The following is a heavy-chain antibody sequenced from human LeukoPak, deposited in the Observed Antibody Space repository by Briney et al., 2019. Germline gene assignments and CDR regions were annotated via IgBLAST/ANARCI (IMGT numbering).Heavy chain of an antibody. CDR3: VGSPTYYDFWSGYLRGFDY. CDR1: GGSISSYY. V-gene: IGHV4-59*01. D-gene: IGHD3-3*01. Sequence: PSETLSLTCTVSGGSISSYYWSWIRQPPGKGLEWIGYIYYSGSTNYNPYLKSRVTISVDTSKNQFSLKLSSVTAADTAVYYCVGSPTYYDFWSGYLRGFDYWGQGTLVTVSS. CDR2: IYYSGST. J-gene: IGHJ4*02.